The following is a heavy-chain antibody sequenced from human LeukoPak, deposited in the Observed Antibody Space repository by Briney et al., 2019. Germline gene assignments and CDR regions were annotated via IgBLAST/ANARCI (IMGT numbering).Heavy chain of an antibody. CDR1: GYTFTGYY. J-gene: IGHJ4*02. V-gene: IGHV1-2*02. CDR2: INPNSGGT. D-gene: IGHD3-22*01. Sequence: GASVKVSCKASGYTFTGYYMHWVRQAPGQGLEWMGWINPNSGGTNYAQKFQGRVTMTRDTSISTAYMELSRLRSDDTAVYYCASITYYYDSSGKFDYWGQGTLVTVSS. CDR3: ASITYYYDSSGKFDY.